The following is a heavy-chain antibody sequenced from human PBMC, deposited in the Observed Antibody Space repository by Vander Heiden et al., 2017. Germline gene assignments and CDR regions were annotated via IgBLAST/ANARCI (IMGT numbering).Heavy chain of an antibody. V-gene: IGHV3-23*01. CDR3: APHLYSLDY. CDR1: AFTFTTYA. Sequence: EVQLLESGGGLVQPGGSLRLSCAASAFTFTTYAMSWVRQAPGKGLEWVSAISGSGGSTYYADSVKGRFTISKDNSKNTLYLQMNSLRAEDTAVYYCAPHLYSLDYWGQGTLVTVSS. D-gene: IGHD2-15*01. J-gene: IGHJ4*02. CDR2: ISGSGGST.